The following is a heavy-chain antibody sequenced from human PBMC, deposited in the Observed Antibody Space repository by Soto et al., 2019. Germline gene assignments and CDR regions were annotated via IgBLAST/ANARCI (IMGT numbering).Heavy chain of an antibody. CDR1: GFSLSTRKVG. Sequence: QLTLKESGPTLVKPTQTLTLTCTFSGFSLSTRKVGVGWICQPPGKALERLVFIYWDDDKRYSPSLKSRLTITKDTSKNQVVRTRTSMDPVDTATYYCARTKGTTVTYYFDYLGQGTLVTVSS. J-gene: IGHJ4*02. CDR3: ARTKGTTVTYYFDY. D-gene: IGHD4-17*01. CDR2: IYWDDDK. V-gene: IGHV2-5*02.